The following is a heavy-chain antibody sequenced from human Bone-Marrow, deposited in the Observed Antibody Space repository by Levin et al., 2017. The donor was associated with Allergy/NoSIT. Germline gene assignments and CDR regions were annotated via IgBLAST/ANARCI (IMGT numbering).Heavy chain of an antibody. J-gene: IGHJ6*02. V-gene: IGHV3-30*04. CDR2: ILYDGRIK. CDR1: GFTLSNYA. D-gene: IGHD6-13*01. Sequence: GGSLRLSCEASGFTLSNYAMHWVRQAPGKGPEWVAMILYDGRIKYADSVRGRFTISRDNSKNTLYLQMNSLRPEDTAVYYCARDKSSNAPYGMNVWGQGTTVTVSS. CDR3: ARDKSSNAPYGMNV.